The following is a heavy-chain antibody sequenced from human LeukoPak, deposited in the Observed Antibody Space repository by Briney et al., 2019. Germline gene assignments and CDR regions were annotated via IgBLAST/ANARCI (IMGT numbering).Heavy chain of an antibody. CDR2: ISSSSSYI. V-gene: IGHV3-21*01. Sequence: GGSLRLSCAASGFTFSSYSMNWVRQAPGKGLEWVSSISSSSSYIYYADSVKGRFTISRDNAKNSLYLQTNSLRAEDTAVYYCARDFCSSTSCYVLGYWGQGTLVTVSS. D-gene: IGHD2-2*01. J-gene: IGHJ4*02. CDR3: ARDFCSSTSCYVLGY. CDR1: GFTFSSYS.